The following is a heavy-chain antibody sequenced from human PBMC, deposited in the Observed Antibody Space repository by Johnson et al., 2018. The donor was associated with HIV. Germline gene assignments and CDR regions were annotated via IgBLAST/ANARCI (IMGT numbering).Heavy chain of an antibody. J-gene: IGHJ3*02. CDR1: GFTFDDYA. CDR2: ISWNSGSI. V-gene: IGHV3-9*01. Sequence: VQLVESGGGLVQPGRSLRLSCAASGFTFDDYAMHWVRQAPGKGLEWVSGISWNSGSIGYADSVKGRFTISRDNAKNSLYLQINSLRAEDTALYYCAVIAVAGGGAFDIWGQGTVVTVSS. CDR3: AVIAVAGGGAFDI. D-gene: IGHD6-19*01.